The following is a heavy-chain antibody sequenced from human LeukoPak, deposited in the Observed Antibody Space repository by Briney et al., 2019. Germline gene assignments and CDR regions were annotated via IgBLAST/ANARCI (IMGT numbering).Heavy chain of an antibody. Sequence: GGSLRLSCAASGFTLSSYAMSWVRQGPGKGLEWVSAISVSGNTYHADSVKGRFTISRDSSKNALYLQMNSLRAGDAAVYYCAKDRVGVWFEDAFDIWGQGTMVTVSS. J-gene: IGHJ3*02. CDR1: GFTLSSYA. CDR2: ISVSGNT. D-gene: IGHD3-10*01. V-gene: IGHV3-23*01. CDR3: AKDRVGVWFEDAFDI.